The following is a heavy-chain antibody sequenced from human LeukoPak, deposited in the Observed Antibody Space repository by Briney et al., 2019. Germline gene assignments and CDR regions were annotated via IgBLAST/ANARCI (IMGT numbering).Heavy chain of an antibody. CDR3: ARGLVYYDIMRNYFDY. CDR1: GGTFSSYA. D-gene: IGHD3-9*01. J-gene: IGHJ4*02. CDR2: IIPIFGTA. V-gene: IGHV1-69*13. Sequence: SVKVSCKASGGTFSSYAISWVRQAPGQGLEWMGGIIPIFGTANYAQKFQGGVTITADESTSTAYMELSSLRSEDTAVYYCARGLVYYDIMRNYFDYWGQGTLVTVSS.